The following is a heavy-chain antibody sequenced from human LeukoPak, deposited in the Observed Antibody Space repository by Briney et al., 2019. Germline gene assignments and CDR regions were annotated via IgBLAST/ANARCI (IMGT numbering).Heavy chain of an antibody. J-gene: IGHJ5*02. V-gene: IGHV4-59*01. CDR3: ARGDYYDSSGYYYWDWFDP. Sequence: SETLSLTCTVSGGSISSYYWSWIRQPPGKGLEWIGYIYYSGSTNYNPSLKSRVTISVDTSKNQFSLKLSSVTAADTAVYYCARGDYYDSSGYYYWDWFDPWGQGTLVTVFS. CDR2: IYYSGST. CDR1: GGSISSYY. D-gene: IGHD3-22*01.